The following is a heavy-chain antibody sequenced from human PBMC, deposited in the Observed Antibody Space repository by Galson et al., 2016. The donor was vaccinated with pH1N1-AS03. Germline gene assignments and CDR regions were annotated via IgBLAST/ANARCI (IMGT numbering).Heavy chain of an antibody. CDR2: MNPDSGNT. CDR3: VRGVVDCSGPACSGTLRFDP. J-gene: IGHJ5*02. Sequence: SVKASCKASGYTFTTYDINWVRQAPGQGLEWMGWMNPDSGNTGYAPSFQGRVTITRDTSISTAYMELSSLRSEDTAVYYCVRGVVDCSGPACSGTLRFDPWGQGTLVTVSS. CDR1: GYTFTTYD. V-gene: IGHV1-8*03. D-gene: IGHD2-15*01.